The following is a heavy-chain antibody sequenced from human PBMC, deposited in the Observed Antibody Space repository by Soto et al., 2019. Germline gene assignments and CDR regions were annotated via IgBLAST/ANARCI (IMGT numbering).Heavy chain of an antibody. J-gene: IGHJ4*02. CDR2: ISAYNGNT. V-gene: IGHV1-18*01. D-gene: IGHD6-6*01. CDR1: GYTFTSYG. Sequence: ASVKVSCKASGYTFTSYGISWVRQAPGQGLEWMGWISAYNGNTNYAQKLQGRVTMTTDTSTSTAYMELRSLRSDDTAVYYCARDPTREYSSSSTDDYWGQGTLVTVSS. CDR3: ARDPTREYSSSSTDDY.